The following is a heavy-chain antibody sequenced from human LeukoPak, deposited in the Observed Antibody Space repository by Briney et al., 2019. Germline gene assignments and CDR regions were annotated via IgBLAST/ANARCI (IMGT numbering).Heavy chain of an antibody. CDR3: ARGLPGARIPYHFDS. V-gene: IGHV4-31*03. J-gene: IGHJ4*02. CDR1: GDSMSNGGYF. Sequence: SQTLSLTCTVSGDSMSNGGYFWSWIRQHPGKGLEWIGYIYYTGSTTYNPSLQSRVTMSVDTSKNNFSLRLNPVTAADTAVYFCARGLPGARIPYHFDSWGQGTLVAVSS. D-gene: IGHD1-1*01. CDR2: IYYTGST.